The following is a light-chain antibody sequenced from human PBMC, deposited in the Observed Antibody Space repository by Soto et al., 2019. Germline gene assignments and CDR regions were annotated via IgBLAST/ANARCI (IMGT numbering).Light chain of an antibody. Sequence: QSALTQPRSVSGSPGQSVTISCTGTSSDVGAYNYVSWYQLHPGKAPQLVIYDVTKRPSGVPDRFSGSKSGNTASLTISGLQVEDEADYHCCSYAGSHAVGVFGTGTKLTVL. CDR2: DVT. CDR1: SSDVGAYNY. V-gene: IGLV2-11*01. J-gene: IGLJ1*01. CDR3: CSYAGSHAVGV.